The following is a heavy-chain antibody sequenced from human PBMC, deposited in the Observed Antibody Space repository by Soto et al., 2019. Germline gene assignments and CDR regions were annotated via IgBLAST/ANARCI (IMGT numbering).Heavy chain of an antibody. CDR3: ALWFGELFPYYNCMDV. V-gene: IGHV5-10-1*01. Sequence: GASLKISSTGSGYSFTSYWISWVRQMPGKGLEWMGRIDPSDSYTNYSPSFQGHVTISADKSISTAYLQWSSLKASATAMYYCALWFGELFPYYNCMDVWGQGTTVTVSS. CDR2: IDPSDSYT. J-gene: IGHJ6*02. D-gene: IGHD3-10*01. CDR1: GYSFTSYW.